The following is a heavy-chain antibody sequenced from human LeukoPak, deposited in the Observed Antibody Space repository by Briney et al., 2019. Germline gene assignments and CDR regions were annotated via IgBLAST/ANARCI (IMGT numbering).Heavy chain of an antibody. J-gene: IGHJ4*02. CDR3: ARDRGQYDYFDY. D-gene: IGHD3-10*01. CDR1: GFTFSSYR. CDR2: ISSLSGTI. Sequence: GGSLGLSCAASGFTFSSYRMNWVRQAPGKGLEWVSYISSLSGTIDYADSVKGRFIISRDNSKNTLYLQMNSLRAEDTAVYYCARDRGQYDYFDYWGQGTLVTVSS. V-gene: IGHV3-48*01.